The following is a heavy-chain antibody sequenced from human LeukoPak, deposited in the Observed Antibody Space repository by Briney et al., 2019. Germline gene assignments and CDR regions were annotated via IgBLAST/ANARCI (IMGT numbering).Heavy chain of an antibody. Sequence: GRSLRLSCAASGSTFSSYGMHWVRQAPGKGLEWVAVISYDGSNKKYADSVKGRFTISRDNSKNTLYLQLNSLRAEDTAFYYCAKILDNYGYYFEDQWGQGTLVTVSS. CDR1: GSTFSSYG. CDR3: AKILDNYGYYFEDQ. D-gene: IGHD3-3*01. CDR2: ISYDGSNK. V-gene: IGHV3-30*18. J-gene: IGHJ4*02.